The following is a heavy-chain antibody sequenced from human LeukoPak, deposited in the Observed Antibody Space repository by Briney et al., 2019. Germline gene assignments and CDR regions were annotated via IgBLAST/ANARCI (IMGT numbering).Heavy chain of an antibody. J-gene: IGHJ4*02. D-gene: IGHD6-19*01. CDR3: ERYNSGSLGDY. CDR1: GYTFTSYG. CDR2: ISGINGDT. V-gene: IGHV1-18*01. Sequence: ASVKVSCKASGYTFTSYGISWVRQAPGQGLEWMGWISGINGDTNYAQKFQGRVTMTTDTSTSTAYMELRSLRSDDTAVYYCERYNSGSLGDYWGQGTLVTVSS.